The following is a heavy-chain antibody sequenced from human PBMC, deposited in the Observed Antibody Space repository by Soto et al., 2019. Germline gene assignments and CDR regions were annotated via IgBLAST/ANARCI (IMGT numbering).Heavy chain of an antibody. V-gene: IGHV4-39*01. CDR2: IYYSGST. CDR1: GGSISSSSYY. CDR3: ARHVPRSTKYSSSGRYFDY. D-gene: IGHD6-6*01. Sequence: PSETLSLTCTVSGGSISSSSYYWGWIRQPPGKGLEWIGSIYYSGSTYYNPSLKSRVTISVDTSKNQFSLKLSSVTAADTAVYYCARHVPRSTKYSSSGRYFDYWGQGTLVTVSS. J-gene: IGHJ4*02.